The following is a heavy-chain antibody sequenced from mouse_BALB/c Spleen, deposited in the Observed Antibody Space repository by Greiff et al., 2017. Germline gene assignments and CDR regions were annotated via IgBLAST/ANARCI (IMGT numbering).Heavy chain of an antibody. CDR1: GFDFSRYW. CDR2: INPDSSTI. D-gene: IGHD2-10*02. Sequence: EVMLVESGGGLVQPGGSLKLSCAASGFDFSRYWMSWVRQAPGKGLEWIGEINPDSSTISYTPSLKDKFIISRDNAKNTLYLQMSKVRSEDTALYYCARPGYGNYEAFAYWGQGTLVTVSA. J-gene: IGHJ3*01. CDR3: ARPGYGNYEAFAY. V-gene: IGHV4-1*02.